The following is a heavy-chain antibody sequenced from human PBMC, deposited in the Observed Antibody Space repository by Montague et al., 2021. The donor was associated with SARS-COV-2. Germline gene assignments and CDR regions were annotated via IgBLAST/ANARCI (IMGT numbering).Heavy chain of an antibody. Sequence: SETLSLTCAVYGESFSGFFWSWIRQPPGKGLDWIAEINDRGVTNYNYNPSLGSRVTISADTSKNQFSLKLRSVTAADTAVYYCARWDPQTLTVISLRVKSDNDYWGQGTLVTVSS. J-gene: IGHJ4*02. CDR1: GESFSGFF. CDR3: ARWDPQTLTVISLRVKSDNDY. D-gene: IGHD1-26*01. V-gene: IGHV4-34*01. CDR2: INDRGVTNY.